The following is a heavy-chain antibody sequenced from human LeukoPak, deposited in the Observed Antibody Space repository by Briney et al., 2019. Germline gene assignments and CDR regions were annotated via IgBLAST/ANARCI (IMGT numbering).Heavy chain of an antibody. D-gene: IGHD3-3*01. CDR2: IIPNFGTA. CDR1: GGTFSSYA. V-gene: IGHV1-69*06. Sequence: EASVKVSCKASGGTFSSYAISWVRQAPGQGLEWMGRIIPNFGTANYAQKFQGRVTITADKSTSTAYMELSSLRSEETAVYCCARDLMGSGRITIFGVVTGYYYYMDVWGKGTTVTVSS. CDR3: ARDLMGSGRITIFGVVTGYYYYMDV. J-gene: IGHJ6*03.